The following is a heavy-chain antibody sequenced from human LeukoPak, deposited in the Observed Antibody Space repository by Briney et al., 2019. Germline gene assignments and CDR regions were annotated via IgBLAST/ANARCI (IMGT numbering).Heavy chain of an antibody. CDR1: GYTFTSYY. CDR2: INPNSGGT. CDR3: ARSPYCSGGSCYYSYYYYYMDV. D-gene: IGHD2-15*01. Sequence: ASVKVSCKASGYTFTSYYMHWVRQAPGQGLEWMGWINPNSGGTNYAQKFQGRVTMTRDTSISTAYMELSRLRSDDTAVYYCARSPYCSGGSCYYSYYYYYMDVWGKGTTVTVSS. J-gene: IGHJ6*03. V-gene: IGHV1-2*02.